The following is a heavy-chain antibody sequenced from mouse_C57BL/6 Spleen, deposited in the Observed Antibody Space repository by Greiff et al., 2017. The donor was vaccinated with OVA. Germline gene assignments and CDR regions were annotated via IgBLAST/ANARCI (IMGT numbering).Heavy chain of an antibody. CDR1: GYSLTSDY. J-gene: IGHJ4*01. Sequence: EVQLQQSGPGLAKPSQTLSLTCSVTGYSLTSDYWNWIRKFPGNKLEYMGYISYSGSTYYNPSLKSRISITRDTSKNQYYLQLNSVATEDTATYYCARRPAQAGMDYWGQGTSVTVSS. CDR2: ISYSGST. CDR3: ARRPAQAGMDY. D-gene: IGHD3-2*02. V-gene: IGHV3-8*01.